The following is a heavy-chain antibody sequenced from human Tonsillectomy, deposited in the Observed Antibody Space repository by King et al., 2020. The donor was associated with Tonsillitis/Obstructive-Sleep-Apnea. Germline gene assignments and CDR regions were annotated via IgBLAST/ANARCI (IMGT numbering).Heavy chain of an antibody. CDR2: IKNKRDGGTT. Sequence: VQLVQSGGGLVKPGGSLRLSCAASGFTFSDVWMNWVRQAPGKGLEWVGRIKNKRDGGTTDYAAPVKGRFTISRDDSKNTVYLQMNSLQNEDRAVYYCTRSRHGSGSPRGYFYYGMDVWGQGTTVTVSS. D-gene: IGHD3-10*01. J-gene: IGHJ6*02. CDR3: TRSRHGSGSPRGYFYYGMDV. CDR1: GFTFSDVW. V-gene: IGHV3-15*07.